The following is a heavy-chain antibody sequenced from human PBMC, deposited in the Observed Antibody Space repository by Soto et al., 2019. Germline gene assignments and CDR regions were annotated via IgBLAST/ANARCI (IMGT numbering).Heavy chain of an antibody. D-gene: IGHD2-2*01. V-gene: IGHV1-2*04. CDR3: AISRQKDYYAGMDN. Sequence: ASVKVSCKASGYTFTGYYMHWVRQAPGQGLEWMGWINPNSGGTNYAQKFQGWVTMTRDTSISTAFMELSRLRSDDTAVYYCAISRQKDYYAGMDNSGAGPTLTVYS. J-gene: IGHJ6*04. CDR2: INPNSGGT. CDR1: GYTFTGYY.